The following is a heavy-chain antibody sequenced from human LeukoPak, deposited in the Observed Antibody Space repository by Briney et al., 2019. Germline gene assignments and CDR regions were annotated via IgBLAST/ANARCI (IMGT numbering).Heavy chain of an antibody. J-gene: IGHJ4*02. D-gene: IGHD6-13*01. CDR1: GGSFSGYY. V-gene: IGHV4-34*01. CDR2: INHSGST. Sequence: PSETLSLTCAVYGGSFSGYYWSWIRQPPGKGLEWIGVINHSGSTNYNPSLKSRVTISVDTSKNQFSLKLSSVTAADTAVYYCARGAKGYSSSWYRYWGQGTLVTVSS. CDR3: ARGAKGYSSSWYRY.